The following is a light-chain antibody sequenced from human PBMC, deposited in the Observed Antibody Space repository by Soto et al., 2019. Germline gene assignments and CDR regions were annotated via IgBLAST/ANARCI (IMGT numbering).Light chain of an antibody. CDR3: QGKT. J-gene: IGKJ1*01. Sequence: EIVMTQSPATLSVSPGERATLSCRASQSVSSNLAWYQQKPGQAPRLLIYGASTRATGIPARFSGSGSGTEFTLTISSLQSEDFAVYYCQGKTFGQGTKVDIK. V-gene: IGKV3-15*01. CDR1: QSVSSN. CDR2: GAS.